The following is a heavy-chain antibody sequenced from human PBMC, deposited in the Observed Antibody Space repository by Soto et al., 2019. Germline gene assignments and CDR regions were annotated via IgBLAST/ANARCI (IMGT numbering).Heavy chain of an antibody. CDR1: GYSFTSYW. J-gene: IGHJ4*02. Sequence: PGESLKISCKGSGYSFTSYWIGWVRQMPGKGLEWMGIIYPGDSGTRYSPSFQGQVTISADKSISTAYLQWSSLKASDTAMYYCARTGGTDLRIPYSYVDYWGQGTLVTVSS. D-gene: IGHD5-18*01. CDR2: IYPGDSGT. CDR3: ARTGGTDLRIPYSYVDY. V-gene: IGHV5-51*01.